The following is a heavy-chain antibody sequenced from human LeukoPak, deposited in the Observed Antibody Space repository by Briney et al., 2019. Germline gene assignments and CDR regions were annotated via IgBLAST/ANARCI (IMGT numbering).Heavy chain of an antibody. CDR3: ARATNLDPEAFDI. D-gene: IGHD1-26*01. V-gene: IGHV4-30-2*01. CDR1: GGSISSCGYS. CDR2: IYHSGST. Sequence: PSQTLSLTCAVSGGSISSCGYSWSWIRQPPGKGLGWHGYIYHSGSTYYNPSLKRRVTIPVDRSKNQFSLKLSSVTAADTAVYYCARATNLDPEAFDIWGQGTMVTVSS. J-gene: IGHJ3*02.